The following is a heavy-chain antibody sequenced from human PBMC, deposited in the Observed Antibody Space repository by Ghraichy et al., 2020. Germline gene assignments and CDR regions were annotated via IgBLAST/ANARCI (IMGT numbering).Heavy chain of an antibody. J-gene: IGHJ4*02. Sequence: GGSLRLSCAASGFTFGSFGMHWVRQAPGKGLDWVAVVSFHGTVKYYADSVKGRFTISRDNSKNMLYLEMNSLITEDTGVSYCAKEGSTGTNYLYDSWGQGTLVTVAS. CDR1: GFTFGSFG. V-gene: IGHV3-30*18. CDR3: AKEGSTGTNYLYDS. D-gene: IGHD1-7*01. CDR2: VSFHGTVK.